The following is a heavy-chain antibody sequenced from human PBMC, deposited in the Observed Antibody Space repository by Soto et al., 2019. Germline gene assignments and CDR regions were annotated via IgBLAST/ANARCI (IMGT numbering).Heavy chain of an antibody. J-gene: IGHJ4*02. Sequence: QVQLVQSGAEVKKPGASVKVSCKASGYTFTSYDINWVRQATGQGLEWMGWMNPNSGNTGHAQKFQGRVTMTRNTSISTAYMELSSLRSEDTAVYYCARGGGYSGYDLAPFDYWGQGTLVTVSS. CDR1: GYTFTSYD. D-gene: IGHD5-12*01. CDR2: MNPNSGNT. V-gene: IGHV1-8*01. CDR3: ARGGGYSGYDLAPFDY.